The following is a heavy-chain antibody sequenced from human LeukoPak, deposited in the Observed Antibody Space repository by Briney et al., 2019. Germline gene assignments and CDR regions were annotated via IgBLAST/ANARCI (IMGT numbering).Heavy chain of an antibody. V-gene: IGHV4-59*08. D-gene: IGHD6-19*01. CDR3: ARRIAVAGTYYFDN. Sequence: SETLSLTCTVSGGSISNYYWSWIRQPPGKGLEWIGHIYYSGSTNYNPSLTSRVTMSLDTSKKRFSLRLSSVTAADTAVYYCARRIAVAGTYYFDNWGQGTLVTVSS. J-gene: IGHJ4*02. CDR1: GGSISNYY. CDR2: IYYSGST.